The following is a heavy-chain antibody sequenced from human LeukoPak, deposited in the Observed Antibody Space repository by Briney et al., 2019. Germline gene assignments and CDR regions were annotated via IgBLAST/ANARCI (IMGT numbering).Heavy chain of an antibody. V-gene: IGHV4-38-2*02. D-gene: IGHD1-1*01. J-gene: IGHJ4*02. Sequence: SETLSLTCAVSSYSISSGYYWGWIRQPPGKGLEWIGNIYHSGTTYYNPSLKSRVTISVDTSKNQFSLKLSSVTAADTAVYYCARDTNVASSYFDYWGQGTLVTVSS. CDR2: IYHSGTT. CDR1: SYSISSGYY. CDR3: ARDTNVASSYFDY.